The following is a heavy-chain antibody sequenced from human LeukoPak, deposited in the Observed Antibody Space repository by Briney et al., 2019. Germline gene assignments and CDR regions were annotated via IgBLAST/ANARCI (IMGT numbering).Heavy chain of an antibody. CDR2: ISGSGGST. CDR3: ATHPRSAWDRFVGRLDY. Sequence: GASLRLSCAASGFTFSSYAMSWVRQAPGKGLEWVSAISGSGGSTYYADSVKGRFTISRDNSKNTPYLQMNSLRAEDTAVYYCATHPRSAWDRFVGRLDYWGQGTLVTVSS. CDR1: GFTFSSYA. D-gene: IGHD3-10*01. J-gene: IGHJ4*02. V-gene: IGHV3-23*01.